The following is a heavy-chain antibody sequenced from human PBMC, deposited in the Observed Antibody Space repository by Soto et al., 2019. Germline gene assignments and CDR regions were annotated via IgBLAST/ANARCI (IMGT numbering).Heavy chain of an antibody. CDR2: THQSGRT. D-gene: IGHD4-17*01. CDR3: ARSEATVLDF. Sequence: SETLSLTCTVSGGSISSYYWSWIRQPPGKGLEWIGETHQSGRTNYNPSLKSRVTISVDKSKNQFSLKLSSVTAADTAVYYCARSEATVLDFWGQGTLVTVSS. CDR1: GGSISSYY. V-gene: IGHV4-59*12. J-gene: IGHJ4*02.